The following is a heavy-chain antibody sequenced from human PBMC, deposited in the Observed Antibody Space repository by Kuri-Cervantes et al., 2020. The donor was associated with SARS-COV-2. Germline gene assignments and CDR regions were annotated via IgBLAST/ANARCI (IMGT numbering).Heavy chain of an antibody. CDR1: GFTVSDYY. CDR2: IYVHRT. D-gene: IGHD6-13*01. Sequence: AGSLRLYCEASGFTVSDYYMTWVRQAPGKRLEWVSVIYVHRTEYADSVKGRFTISRDNSNNTVYLQMNSLRAEGAAVYYGARGRYTNSWYYFDYWGQGTLVTVSS. V-gene: IGHV3-53*01. CDR3: ARGRYTNSWYYFDY. J-gene: IGHJ4*02.